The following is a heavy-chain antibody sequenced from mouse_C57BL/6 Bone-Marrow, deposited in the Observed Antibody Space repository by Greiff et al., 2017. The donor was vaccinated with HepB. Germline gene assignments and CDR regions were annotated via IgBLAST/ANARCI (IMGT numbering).Heavy chain of an antibody. D-gene: IGHD1-2*01. CDR1: GYTFTDYE. J-gene: IGHJ4*01. V-gene: IGHV1-15*01. Sequence: QVQLQQSGAELVRPGASVTLSCKASGYTFTDYEMHWVKQTPVHGLEWIGAIDPETGGTAYNQKFKGQAILTADKSSSTAYMERHSLTSEDSAVYYCTKGPLLRDYAMDYWGQGTSVTVSS. CDR2: IDPETGGT. CDR3: TKGPLLRDYAMDY.